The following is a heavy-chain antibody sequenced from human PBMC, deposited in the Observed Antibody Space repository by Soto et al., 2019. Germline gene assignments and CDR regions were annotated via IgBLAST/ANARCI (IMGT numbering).Heavy chain of an antibody. V-gene: IGHV3-9*01. J-gene: IGHJ6*03. CDR1: GFTFDDYA. CDR2: ISWNSGSI. CDR3: AKDMYGGYVAYMDV. D-gene: IGHD5-12*01. Sequence: PGGSLRLSCAASGFTFDDYAMHWVRQAPGKGLEWVSGISWNSGSIGYADSVKGRFTISRDNAKNSLYLQMNSLRAEDTALYYCAKDMYGGYVAYMDVWGKGTTVTVSS.